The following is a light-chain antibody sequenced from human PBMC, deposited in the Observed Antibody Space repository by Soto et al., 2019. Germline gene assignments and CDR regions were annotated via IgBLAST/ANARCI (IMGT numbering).Light chain of an antibody. CDR3: CSYAGTVAYV. J-gene: IGLJ1*01. CDR1: SSDIGNYHL. CDR2: EVN. V-gene: IGLV2-23*02. Sequence: QSALTQPASVSGSPGQSITISCAGTSSDIGNYHLVSWYQQHPGKAPKLIICEVNKRPSGISDRFSGSKSSNTASLTISGLQAEDEADYYCCSYAGTVAYVFGSGTKLTVL.